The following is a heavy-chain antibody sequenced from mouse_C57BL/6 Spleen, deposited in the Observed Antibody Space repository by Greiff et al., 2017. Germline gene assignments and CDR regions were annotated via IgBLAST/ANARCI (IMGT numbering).Heavy chain of an antibody. CDR3: ARGGSGRTGAY. D-gene: IGHD3-2*02. Sequence: QVQLQQPGAELVRPGTSVKLSCKASGYTFTSYWMHWVKQRPGQGLEWIGVIDPADSYTNYNQKFKGKATLTADTSSSTAYMQLSSLTSEDSAVYYCARGGSGRTGAYWGQGTLVTVSA. CDR2: IDPADSYT. V-gene: IGHV1-59*01. J-gene: IGHJ3*01. CDR1: GYTFTSYW.